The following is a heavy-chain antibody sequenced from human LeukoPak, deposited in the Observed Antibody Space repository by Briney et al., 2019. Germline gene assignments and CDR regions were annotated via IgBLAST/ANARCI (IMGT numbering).Heavy chain of an antibody. CDR3: AKAGYSSGWTRYYGMDV. CDR1: GFTFSVYG. V-gene: IGHV3-30*18. CDR2: ISYDGTDK. J-gene: IGHJ6*02. D-gene: IGHD6-19*01. Sequence: GSLRLSCAASGFTFSVYGMYWVRQPPGKGLEWVALISYDGTDKYHVDSVKGRFTISRDNSNNTLYLQMNSLRPDDTAVYYWAKAGYSSGWTRYYGMDVWGQGTTVAVSS.